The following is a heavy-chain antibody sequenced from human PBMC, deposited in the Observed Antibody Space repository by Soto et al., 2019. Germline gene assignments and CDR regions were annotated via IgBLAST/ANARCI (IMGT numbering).Heavy chain of an antibody. CDR2: IIGNGDTA. CDR1: GFSFRNYG. J-gene: IGHJ4*02. CDR3: AKDYDYGDSLPFEC. Sequence: EVQLLEAGGGLVQPGGSLRLSCAAFGFSFRNYGMSWVRQAPGKGLEWLSAIIGNGDTAYYADSVRARFTISRDNSKNTLYLQLNDLGAEDTAIYYCAKDYDYGDSLPFECWGQGTLVTVSS. V-gene: IGHV3-23*01. D-gene: IGHD4-17*01.